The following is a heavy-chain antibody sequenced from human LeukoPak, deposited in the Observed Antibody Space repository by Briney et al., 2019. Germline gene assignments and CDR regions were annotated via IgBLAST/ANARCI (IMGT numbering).Heavy chain of an antibody. V-gene: IGHV3-49*04. CDR3: VWSGYYYYYYGMDV. CDR1: GSTFGDYA. J-gene: IGHJ6*02. D-gene: IGHD3-3*01. Sequence: PGGSLRLSCTASGSTFGDYAMSWVRQAPGKGLEWVGFIRSKAYGGTTEYAASVKGRFTISRDDSKSIAYLQMNSLKTEDTAVYYCVWSGYYYYYYGMDVWGQGTTVTVSS. CDR2: IRSKAYGGTT.